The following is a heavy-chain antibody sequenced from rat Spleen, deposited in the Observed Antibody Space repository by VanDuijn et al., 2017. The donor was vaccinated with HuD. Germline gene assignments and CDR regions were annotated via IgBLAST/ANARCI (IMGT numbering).Heavy chain of an antibody. D-gene: IGHD1-9*01. V-gene: IGHV5-29*01. CDR1: GFNFNDYW. CDR3: ARRHYGYTDYFDY. CDR2: ISYGDSSGHSST. Sequence: EVKLVESGGGLVQPGRSLKLSCAASGFNFNDYWMGWVRQAPTKGLEWVATISYGDSSGHSSTYYRDSVKGRFTISRDNAKSTLSLQMDSLRSEDTATYYGARRHYGYTDYFDYWGQGVMVTVSS. J-gene: IGHJ2*01.